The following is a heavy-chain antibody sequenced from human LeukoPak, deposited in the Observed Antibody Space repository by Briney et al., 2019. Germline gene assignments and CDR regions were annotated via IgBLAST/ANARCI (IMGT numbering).Heavy chain of an antibody. CDR2: INPSGGST. V-gene: IGHV1-46*01. CDR1: GYTFTSYY. CDR3: ARERGPVAAMGDV. D-gene: IGHD2-15*01. Sequence: ASVKVSCKASGYTFTSYYMHWVRQAPGQGLEWMGIINPSGGSTSYAQKFQGRVTMTRDTSTSTVYMELSSLRSEDTAVYYCARERGPVAAMGDVWGQGTTVTAS. J-gene: IGHJ6*02.